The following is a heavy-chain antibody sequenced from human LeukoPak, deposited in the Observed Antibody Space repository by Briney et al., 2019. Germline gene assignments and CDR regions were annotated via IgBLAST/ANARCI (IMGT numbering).Heavy chain of an antibody. Sequence: SQTLSLTCAISGNSVSSDSAAWNWIRQSPSRGLEWLGRTYYRSKWYNDYAVSVKSRTTISPDTSKNQFSLQLNSVTPEDTAVYYCARGFYSGIYAGAFDIWGQGTMVTVSS. J-gene: IGHJ3*02. D-gene: IGHD1-26*01. CDR2: TYYRSKWYN. CDR3: ARGFYSGIYAGAFDI. CDR1: GNSVSSDSAA. V-gene: IGHV6-1*01.